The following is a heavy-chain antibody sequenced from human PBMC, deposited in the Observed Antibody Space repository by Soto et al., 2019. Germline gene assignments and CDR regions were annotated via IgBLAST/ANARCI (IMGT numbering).Heavy chain of an antibody. Sequence: EVQLVESVGGLVQPGRSLRLSCAASGFTFDDYAMHWVRQAPGKGLEWVSGISWNSGSIGYADSVKGRFTISRDNAKNSLYLQMNSLRAEDTALYYCAKDKGITMVRGVGYYYGMDVWGQGTTVTVSS. D-gene: IGHD3-10*01. CDR2: ISWNSGSI. CDR1: GFTFDDYA. CDR3: AKDKGITMVRGVGYYYGMDV. V-gene: IGHV3-9*01. J-gene: IGHJ6*02.